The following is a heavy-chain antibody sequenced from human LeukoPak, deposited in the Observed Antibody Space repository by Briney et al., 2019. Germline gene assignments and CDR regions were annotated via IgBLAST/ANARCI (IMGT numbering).Heavy chain of an antibody. Sequence: SETLSLTCTVSGASVSSESYYWSWIRQPPGKGLEWIGYIYYSGNTNYSPSLKSRVTISVDTSKNQFSLRLSSVTAADTAVYYCARGPRGYCSGGSCYHYWGQGTLVTVSS. CDR2: IYYSGNT. CDR1: GASVSSESYY. V-gene: IGHV4-61*01. CDR3: ARGPRGYCSGGSCYHY. D-gene: IGHD2-15*01. J-gene: IGHJ4*02.